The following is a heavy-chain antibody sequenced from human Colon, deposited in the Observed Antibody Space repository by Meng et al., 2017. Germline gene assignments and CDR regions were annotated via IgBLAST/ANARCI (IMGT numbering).Heavy chain of an antibody. J-gene: IGHJ4*02. CDR2: INIDNSNT. CDR1: GYAFTSHA. D-gene: IGHD2-21*01. CDR3: ARDKGDWVSGDY. Sequence: PLGPPGTEVKTPGASVKDSSTASGYAFTSHALYWLRQAPGQRPEWMGWINIDNSNTKYSQTFPGKVTFTRDTSASTAYMELNSLRSEATDVYDCARDKGDWVSGDYWGQGTLVTVSS. V-gene: IGHV1-3*04.